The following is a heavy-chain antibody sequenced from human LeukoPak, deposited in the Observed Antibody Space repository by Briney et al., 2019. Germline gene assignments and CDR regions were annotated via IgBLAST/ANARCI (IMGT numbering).Heavy chain of an antibody. V-gene: IGHV3-30*02. CDR1: GFSFSSYG. Sequence: GGSLRLSCTASGFSFSSYGMHWVRQTPGGGPEWLTYIWFDGIYKYYAKSVKDRFTISRDNPANTVYLHMSSLRPEDTALYYCARTPYSGSSPQYYYLDVWGKGNTVTVSS. CDR2: IWFDGIYK. D-gene: IGHD1-26*01. CDR3: ARTPYSGSSPQYYYLDV. J-gene: IGHJ6*03.